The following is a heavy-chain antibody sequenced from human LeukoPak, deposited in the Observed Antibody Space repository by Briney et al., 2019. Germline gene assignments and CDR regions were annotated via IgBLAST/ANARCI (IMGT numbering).Heavy chain of an antibody. D-gene: IGHD3-3*01. CDR2: IYYSGST. CDR3: ARVITSDYDFWSSGGNWFDP. CDR1: GGSISSGGYY. Sequence: KPSETLSLTCTVSGGSISSGGYYWSWIRQHPGKGLEWIGYIYYSGSTYYNPSLKSRVTISVDTSKNQFSLKLSSVTAADTAVYYCARVITSDYDFWSSGGNWFDPWGQGTLVTVSS. J-gene: IGHJ5*02. V-gene: IGHV4-31*03.